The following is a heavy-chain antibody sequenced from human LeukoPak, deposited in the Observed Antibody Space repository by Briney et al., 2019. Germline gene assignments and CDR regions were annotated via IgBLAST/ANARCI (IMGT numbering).Heavy chain of an antibody. Sequence: SQTLSLTCTVSGGSISSGDYYWSWIRQSPGKGLEWIGEIHHSGSTKYNPSLKSRVTISVDTSKNQFSLKVSSLTAADTAVYYCARGVRQYVAAPGYWGRGTLVTVSS. V-gene: IGHV4-30-2*06. CDR2: IHHSGST. D-gene: IGHD6-13*01. CDR3: ARGVRQYVAAPGY. CDR1: GGSISSGDYY. J-gene: IGHJ4*02.